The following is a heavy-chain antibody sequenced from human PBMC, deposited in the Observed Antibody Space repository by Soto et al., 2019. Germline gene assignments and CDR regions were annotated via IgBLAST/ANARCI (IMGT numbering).Heavy chain of an antibody. J-gene: IGHJ4*02. CDR2: INPNGGST. CDR3: TRGLASGDY. V-gene: IGHV1-46*03. CDR1: GYIFTNFY. Sequence: QVQLVQPGAEVKKPGASVKFSCKASGYIFTNFYIHWVRQAPGQGLELIGIINPNGGSTNYAQNFQGRVTMTRDTSTSTVYVDLSSLRSEDTAVYYCTRGLASGDYWGQGTLITVSS. D-gene: IGHD6-6*01.